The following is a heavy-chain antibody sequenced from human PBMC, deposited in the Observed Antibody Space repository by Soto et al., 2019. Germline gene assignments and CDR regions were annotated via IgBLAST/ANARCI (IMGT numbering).Heavy chain of an antibody. CDR3: ARGGSGAYYQDY. Sequence: EVQLVESGGGFVQPGGSLRLSCAASGFTFSSYWMHWVRQVPGKGLVWLSRINSDGSRVNYADSVKGRFAISRDNAKNTLYLHVNSLTVEDTAVYSCARGGSGAYYQDYWGRGTLVTVSS. CDR2: INSDGSRV. CDR1: GFTFSSYW. V-gene: IGHV3-74*01. D-gene: IGHD3-22*01. J-gene: IGHJ4*02.